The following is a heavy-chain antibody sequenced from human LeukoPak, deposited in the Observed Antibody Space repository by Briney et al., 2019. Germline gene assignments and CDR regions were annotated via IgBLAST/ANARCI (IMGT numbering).Heavy chain of an antibody. D-gene: IGHD2/OR15-2a*01. J-gene: IGHJ6*04. CDR2: IIPIFGTA. Sequence: GASVKVSCKASGGTFSSYAISWVRQAPGQGLEWMGGIIPIFGTANYAQKFQGRVTITADKSTSTAYMELSSLRSEDTAVYYCAKDLIRELVLWTPQYYGMDVWGKGTTVTVSS. CDR3: AKDLIRELVLWTPQYYGMDV. V-gene: IGHV1-69*06. CDR1: GGTFSSYA.